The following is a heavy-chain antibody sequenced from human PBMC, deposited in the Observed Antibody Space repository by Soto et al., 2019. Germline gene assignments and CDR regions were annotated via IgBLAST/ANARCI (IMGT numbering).Heavy chain of an antibody. CDR2: IYYSGST. Sequence: QVQLQESGPGLVKPSQTLSLTCTVSGGSISSGGYYWSWIRQHPGKGLEWIGYIYYSGSTYYNPSLKSRVTLSVDTSKNQLPLKLSAVTAADTAVYYCARDRRIAVADPSGDWYFDLWGRGTLVTVSS. V-gene: IGHV4-31*03. CDR1: GGSISSGGYY. D-gene: IGHD6-19*01. J-gene: IGHJ2*01. CDR3: ARDRRIAVADPSGDWYFDL.